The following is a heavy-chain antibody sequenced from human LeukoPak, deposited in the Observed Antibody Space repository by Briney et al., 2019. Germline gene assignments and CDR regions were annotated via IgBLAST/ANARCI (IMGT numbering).Heavy chain of an antibody. CDR1: GFTFSSYE. CDR3: AREGPYSSSWSFDY. D-gene: IGHD6-13*01. Sequence: GGSLRLSCAASGFTFSSYEMNWVRQAPGKGLEWVSYISSSGSTIYYADSVKGRFTISRDNAKNSLYLQMNSLRAEDTAVYYCAREGPYSSSWSFDYWGQGTLVTVSS. J-gene: IGHJ4*02. CDR2: ISSSGSTI. V-gene: IGHV3-48*03.